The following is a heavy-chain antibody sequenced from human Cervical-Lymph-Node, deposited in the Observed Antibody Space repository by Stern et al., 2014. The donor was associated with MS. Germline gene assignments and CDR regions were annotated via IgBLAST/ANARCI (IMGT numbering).Heavy chain of an antibody. CDR3: ARGGGDWNAFAI. D-gene: IGHD2-21*02. V-gene: IGHV3-53*01. CDR2: YSDGRT. Sequence: EVQLVESGGGLIQPGGSLRLSCAASGFTVTNNYMSFYSDGRTNYADSVKGRFTISRDTSKNTVFLQMNGLRAEDTAVYYCARGGGDWNAFAIWGQGTTITVSS. J-gene: IGHJ3*02. CDR1: GFTVTNNY.